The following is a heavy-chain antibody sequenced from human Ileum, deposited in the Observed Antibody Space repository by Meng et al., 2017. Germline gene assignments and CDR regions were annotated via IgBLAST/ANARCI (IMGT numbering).Heavy chain of an antibody. J-gene: IGHJ4*02. V-gene: IGHV4-61*03. CDR1: GDSGSSDNYY. CDR3: ARTPLYSGSYYFDP. Sequence: QVQPQESVPGLVRPSETLSLTCTVSGDSGSSDNYYWSLIRQPPGKGLEWIGYVYYSGHTDCNPSLKSRLSISIDTSKNHFSLKLSSVTAADTAVYYCARTPLYSGSYYFDPWGQGALVTVSS. D-gene: IGHD1-26*01. CDR2: VYYSGHT.